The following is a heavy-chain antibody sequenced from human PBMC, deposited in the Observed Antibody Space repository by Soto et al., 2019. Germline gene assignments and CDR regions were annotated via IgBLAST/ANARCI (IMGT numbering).Heavy chain of an antibody. CDR2: IYYSGST. J-gene: IGHJ6*02. V-gene: IGHV4-39*01. D-gene: IGHD3-10*01. CDR3: ARYYYGSGSYVYGYYYYYGMDV. CDR1: GGSISSSSYY. Sequence: SETLSLTCTVSGGSISSSSYYWGWIRQPPGKGLEWIGSIYYSGSTYYNPSLKSRVTISVDTSKNQFSLKLSSVTAADTAVYYCARYYYGSGSYVYGYYYYYGMDVWGQGTTVTVSS.